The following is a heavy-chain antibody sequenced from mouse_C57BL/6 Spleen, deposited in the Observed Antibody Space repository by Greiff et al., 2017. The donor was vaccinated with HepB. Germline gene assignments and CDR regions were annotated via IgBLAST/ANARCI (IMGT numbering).Heavy chain of an antibody. CDR3: ARREGDGGFAY. D-gene: IGHD3-3*01. Sequence: QVQLQQPGAELVKPGASVKMSCKASGYTFTSYWITWVKQRPGQGLEWIGDIYPGSGSTNYNEKFKGKATLTADKSSSTAYMQFSSLTSEDSAIYYCARREGDGGFAYWGQGTLVTVSA. V-gene: IGHV1-55*01. CDR2: IYPGSGST. J-gene: IGHJ3*01. CDR1: GYTFTSYW.